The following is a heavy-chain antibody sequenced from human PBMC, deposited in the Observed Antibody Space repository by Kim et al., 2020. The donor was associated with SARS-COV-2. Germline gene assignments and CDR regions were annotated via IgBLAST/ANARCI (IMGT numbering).Heavy chain of an antibody. D-gene: IGHD4-17*01. V-gene: IGHV3-11*03. J-gene: IGHJ4*02. CDR3: ATGQTRTDF. Sequence: YTKYAESVKGRFTISRDNAKNSVYVQLNSLRDEDTAVYYCATGQTRTDFWGQGTLVTVSS. CDR2: YT.